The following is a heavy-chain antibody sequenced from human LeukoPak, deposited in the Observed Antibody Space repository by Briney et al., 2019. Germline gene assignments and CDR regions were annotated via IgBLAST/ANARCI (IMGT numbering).Heavy chain of an antibody. J-gene: IGHJ6*03. CDR3: AGLAGSHYYYYYYMDV. V-gene: IGHV4-59*07. Sequence: SDTLSLTCTVSGRSISSHYWSWIRQPPAKALAWIGYIYYSGSTNYNPSLKSRVTISVDTSKNQFSLKLSSVTAADTAVYYCAGLAGSHYYYYYYMDVWGKGTTVTVSS. CDR2: IYYSGST. D-gene: IGHD2-15*01. CDR1: GRSISSHY.